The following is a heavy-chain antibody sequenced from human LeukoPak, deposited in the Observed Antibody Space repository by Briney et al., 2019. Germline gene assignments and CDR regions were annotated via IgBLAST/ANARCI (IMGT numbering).Heavy chain of an antibody. V-gene: IGHV3-53*01. CDR1: GFTVSSNY. J-gene: IGHJ4*02. D-gene: IGHD2-2*01. CDR3: ASRYCSSTSCYEGDY. Sequence: PGGSLRLSCAASGFTVSSNYMSWVRQAPGKGLEWVSVIYSGGSTYYADSVKGRFTISRDNSKNTLYLQMNSLRAEDTAVYYCASRYCSSTSCYEGDYWGQGTLVTVSS. CDR2: IYSGGST.